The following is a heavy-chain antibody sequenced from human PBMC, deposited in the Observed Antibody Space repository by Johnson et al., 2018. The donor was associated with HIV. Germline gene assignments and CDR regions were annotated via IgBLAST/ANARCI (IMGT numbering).Heavy chain of an antibody. D-gene: IGHD4-23*01. V-gene: IGHV3-11*04. CDR2: ISSSGSTI. Sequence: QVQLVESGGGVVQPGRSLRLSCAASGFTFSDYYMSWIRQAPGKGLEWVSYISSSGSTIYYADSVKGRFTISRDNAKNSLYLQMSSLRAEDTTIYYCARALRWPNAFDIWGQGTLVTVSS. J-gene: IGHJ3*02. CDR3: ARALRWPNAFDI. CDR1: GFTFSDYY.